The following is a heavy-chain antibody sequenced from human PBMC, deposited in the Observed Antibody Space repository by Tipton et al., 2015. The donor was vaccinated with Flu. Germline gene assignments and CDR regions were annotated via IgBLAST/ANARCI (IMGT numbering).Heavy chain of an antibody. Sequence: GLVKPSQTLSLTCTVSGGSISSGGAYWSWLRQLPGKGLEWIGCIYYSGSTYYNPSLKSRPTIVVDTSKNQFSLNLNSVTAADTAVYYCARSSSLGSSWGQGIHVTVSS. CDR3: ARSSSLGSS. V-gene: IGHV4-31*03. D-gene: IGHD1-26*01. CDR1: GGSISSGGAY. J-gene: IGHJ4*02. CDR2: IYYSGST.